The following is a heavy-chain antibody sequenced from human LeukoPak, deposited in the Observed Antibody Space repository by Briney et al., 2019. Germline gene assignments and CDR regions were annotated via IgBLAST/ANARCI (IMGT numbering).Heavy chain of an antibody. CDR2: IIPILGIA. D-gene: IGHD2-15*01. CDR1: GGTFSSYA. V-gene: IGHV1-69*04. Sequence: GSSVKVSCKASGGTFSSYAISWVRQAPGQGLEWMGRIIPILGIANYAQKFQGRVTITADKSTSTAYMELSSLRSEDTAVYYCARERGSDTPRFDYWGQGTLVTVSS. J-gene: IGHJ4*02. CDR3: ARERGSDTPRFDY.